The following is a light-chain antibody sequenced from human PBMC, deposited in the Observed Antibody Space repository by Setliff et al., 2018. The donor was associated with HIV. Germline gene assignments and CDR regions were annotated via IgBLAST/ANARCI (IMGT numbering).Light chain of an antibody. V-gene: IGLV2-14*03. CDR3: SSYATSSIPYV. Sequence: QSVLTQPASVSGSPGQSITISCTGTSSDVGGYNYVSWYQQHPGEAPKLMIYDVSIRPSGVSNRFSGSRSGNTASLTISGLQAEDEANYYCSSYATSSIPYVFGTGTKVTVL. J-gene: IGLJ1*01. CDR2: DVS. CDR1: SSDVGGYNY.